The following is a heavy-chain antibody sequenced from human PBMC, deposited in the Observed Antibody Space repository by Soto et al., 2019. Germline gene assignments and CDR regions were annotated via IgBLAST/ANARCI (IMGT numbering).Heavy chain of an antibody. CDR3: ARDKYCSGGSCRKNWFDP. J-gene: IGHJ5*02. D-gene: IGHD2-15*01. CDR1: GGSISSGGYS. V-gene: IGHV4-30-2*01. CDR2: IHHSGST. Sequence: LSLTCAVSGGSISSGGYSWSWIRQPPGKGLEWIGYIHHSGSTYYNPSLKSRVTISVDRSKNQFSLKLSSVTAADTAVYYCARDKYCSGGSCRKNWFDPWGQGTLVTVSS.